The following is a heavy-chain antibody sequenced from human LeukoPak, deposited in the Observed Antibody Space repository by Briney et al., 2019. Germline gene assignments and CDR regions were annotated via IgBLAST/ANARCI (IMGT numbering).Heavy chain of an antibody. CDR3: ARNRKDRTGTPSGHGDY. J-gene: IGHJ4*02. Sequence: PGESLRLSCVASGFTFDDYGMNWVRQAPGKGLEWVSGVSWNGVSTNYAESVKGRFTISRDNAKNSLYLQMNSLRVEDTAFYYCARNRKDRTGTPSGHGDYWGQGTLVTVSS. V-gene: IGHV3-20*04. CDR1: GFTFDDYG. CDR2: VSWNGVST. D-gene: IGHD1-1*01.